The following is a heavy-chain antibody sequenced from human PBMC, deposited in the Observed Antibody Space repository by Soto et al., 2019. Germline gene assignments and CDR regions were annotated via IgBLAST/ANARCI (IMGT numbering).Heavy chain of an antibody. CDR3: ARGSIAVAGNWFDP. V-gene: IGHV4-4*02. CDR2: IYHSGST. CDR1: GGSICSSNW. Sequence: SETLSLTCAVSGGSICSSNWWSWVRQPPGKGLEWIGEIYHSGSTNYNPSLKSRVTISVDKSKNQFSLKLSSVTAADTAVYYCARGSIAVAGNWFDPWGQGTLVTVSS. D-gene: IGHD6-19*01. J-gene: IGHJ5*02.